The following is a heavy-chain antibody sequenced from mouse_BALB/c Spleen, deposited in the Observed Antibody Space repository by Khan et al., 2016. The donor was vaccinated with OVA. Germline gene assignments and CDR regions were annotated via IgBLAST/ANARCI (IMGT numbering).Heavy chain of an antibody. Sequence: VQLQQPGAELVKPGASVKLSCTGSGFNIKDTYIHWVKQRPEQGLEWIGRIDPANGDTKYDPKFQGKATLTADTSSNTAYLHLSRLTSEDTAVSYCSSSLRLYAMDYWGQGTSVTVSS. CDR2: IDPANGDT. J-gene: IGHJ4*01. D-gene: IGHD1-2*01. V-gene: IGHV14-3*02. CDR1: GFNIKDTY. CDR3: SSSLRLYAMDY.